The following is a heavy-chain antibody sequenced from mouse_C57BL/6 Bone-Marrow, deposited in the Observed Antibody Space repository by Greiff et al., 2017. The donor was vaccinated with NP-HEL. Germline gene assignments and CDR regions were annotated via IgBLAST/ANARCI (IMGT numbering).Heavy chain of an antibody. J-gene: IGHJ4*01. Sequence: EVKLVESGGGLVQPGGSLSLSCAASGFTFTDYYMSWVRQPPGQALEWLVFIRNKANGYTTEYSASVKGRFTISRDNSQSILYLQMHALRDEDGATYYCARSIYSEYDDDPFYAKDYWGQGTAVTVSS. CDR1: GFTFTDYY. CDR2: IRNKANGYTT. CDR3: ARSIYSEYDDDPFYAKDY. V-gene: IGHV7-3*01. D-gene: IGHD2-4*01.